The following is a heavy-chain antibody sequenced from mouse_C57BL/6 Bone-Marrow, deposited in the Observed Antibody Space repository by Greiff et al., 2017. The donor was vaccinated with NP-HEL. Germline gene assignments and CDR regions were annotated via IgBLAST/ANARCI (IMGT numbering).Heavy chain of an antibody. Sequence: EVMLVESGGGLVKPGGSLKLSCAASGFTFSDYGMHWVRQAPEKGLEWVAYISSGSSTIYYADTVKGRFTISRDNAKNTLFLQMTSLRSEDTAMYYCAMIYYDHYYAMDYWGQGTSVTVSS. CDR1: GFTFSDYG. J-gene: IGHJ4*01. V-gene: IGHV5-17*01. CDR2: ISSGSSTI. CDR3: AMIYYDHYYAMDY. D-gene: IGHD2-4*01.